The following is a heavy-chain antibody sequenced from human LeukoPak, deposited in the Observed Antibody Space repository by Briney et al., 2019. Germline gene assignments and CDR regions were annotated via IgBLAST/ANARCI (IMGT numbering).Heavy chain of an antibody. CDR2: IYYSGST. V-gene: IGHV4-39*07. Sequence: SETLSLTCTVSGGSISSSSYYWGWIRQPPGKGLEWIGSIYYSGSTYYNPSLKSRVTISVDTSKNQFSLKLSSVTAADTAVYYCARYYYDSSGPNWFDPWGQGTLVTVSS. J-gene: IGHJ5*02. CDR3: ARYYYDSSGPNWFDP. D-gene: IGHD3-22*01. CDR1: GGSISSSSYY.